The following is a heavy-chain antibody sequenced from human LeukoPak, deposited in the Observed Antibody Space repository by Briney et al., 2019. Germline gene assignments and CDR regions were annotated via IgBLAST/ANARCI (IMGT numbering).Heavy chain of an antibody. CDR3: ARDRGITRGIWAY. V-gene: IGHV3-30*04. D-gene: IGHD3-10*01. J-gene: IGHJ4*02. CDR2: ISYDGSNK. CDR1: GFTFGGYT. Sequence: GGSLRLSCAASGFTFGGYTMSWVRQAPGKGLQWVAVISYDGSNKYYADSVKGRFTISRDNSKNTLYLQMNSLRAEDTAVYYCARDRGITRGIWAYWGQGTLVTVSS.